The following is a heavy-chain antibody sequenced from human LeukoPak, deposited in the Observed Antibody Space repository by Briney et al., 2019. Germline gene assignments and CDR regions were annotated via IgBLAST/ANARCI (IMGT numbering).Heavy chain of an antibody. CDR3: ARDSFDWIRSYFNY. V-gene: IGHV3-7*01. CDR1: GFTFSRYW. D-gene: IGHD3-9*01. CDR2: IKEDGSEK. Sequence: GGSLRLSCASSGFTFSRYWMSWVRQAPGKGLEWVANIKEDGSEKFYVDSVKGRFTISRDNTKNSLYLEMNSLRAEDTAVYYCARDSFDWIRSYFNYWGQGTLVTVSS. J-gene: IGHJ4*02.